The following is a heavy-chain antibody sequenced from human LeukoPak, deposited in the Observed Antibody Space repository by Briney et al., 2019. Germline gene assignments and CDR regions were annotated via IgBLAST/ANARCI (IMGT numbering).Heavy chain of an antibody. CDR1: GFTFSSYA. V-gene: IGHV3-23*01. J-gene: IGHJ3*02. D-gene: IGHD2-2*01. CDR3: ARVTYLGYCSSTSCYKVGDPTDAFDI. Sequence: GGSLRLSCAASGFTFSSYAMSWVRQAPGKGLEWVSGISGSGGGTYYADSVKGRFAISRDNSKNTLSLQMNSLRAEDTAVYYCARVTYLGYCSSTSCYKVGDPTDAFDIWGLGTMVTVSS. CDR2: ISGSGGGT.